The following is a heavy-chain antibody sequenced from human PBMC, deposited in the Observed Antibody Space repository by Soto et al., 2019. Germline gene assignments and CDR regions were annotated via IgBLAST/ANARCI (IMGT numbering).Heavy chain of an antibody. CDR1: GYSFTSYW. Sequence: HGDSLKISCKGSGYSFTSYWIVWVRQMPGKGPEWMGIIYPGDSDTRYSPSFQGQVTISADKSISTAYLQWSSLKASDTAMYYCARANWDGYYYYGMDVWGQGTTVTSP. D-gene: IGHD7-27*01. CDR2: IYPGDSDT. CDR3: ARANWDGYYYYGMDV. J-gene: IGHJ6*02. V-gene: IGHV5-51*01.